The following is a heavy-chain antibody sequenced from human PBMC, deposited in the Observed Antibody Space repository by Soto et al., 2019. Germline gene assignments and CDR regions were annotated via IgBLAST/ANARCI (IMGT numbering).Heavy chain of an antibody. CDR2: ISSSSSYT. Sequence: GGSLRLSCAASGFTFSDYYMSWIRQAPGKGLKWVSYISSSSSYTNYADSVKGRFTISRDNAKNSLYLQMNSLRAEDTALFYCARDTYSSSWFYPYFDYWGQGTLVTVSS. V-gene: IGHV3-11*06. J-gene: IGHJ4*02. CDR3: ARDTYSSSWFYPYFDY. CDR1: GFTFSDYY. D-gene: IGHD6-13*01.